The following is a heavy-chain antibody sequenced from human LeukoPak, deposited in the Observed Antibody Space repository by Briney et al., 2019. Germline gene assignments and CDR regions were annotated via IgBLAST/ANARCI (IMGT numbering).Heavy chain of an antibody. CDR2: IYYSGST. CDR3: ARSIASSFYYMDV. CDR1: GGSISTYY. J-gene: IGHJ6*03. V-gene: IGHV4-59*01. Sequence: SETLSLTCTVSGGSISTYYWSWIRQPPGKGLEWIGYIYYSGSTNYNPSLNSRVTISVDTSKNQFSLKLSSVTAADTAVYYCARSIASSFYYMDVWGKGTTVTVSS. D-gene: IGHD2-15*01.